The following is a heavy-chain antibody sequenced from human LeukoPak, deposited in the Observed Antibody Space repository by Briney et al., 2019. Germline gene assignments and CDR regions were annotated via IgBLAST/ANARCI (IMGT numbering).Heavy chain of an antibody. V-gene: IGHV3-48*04. J-gene: IGHJ4*02. CDR1: GFTFSSYG. D-gene: IGHD2-8*02. Sequence: GGSLRLSCAASGFTFSSYGMTWVRQAPGKGLEWISYISSRGNLIYYADSVKGRFTISRDNAANSLYLQMNSLRADDTAIYYCARDKGPWSFDSWGQGTLVTVSS. CDR3: ARDKGPWSFDS. CDR2: ISSRGNLI.